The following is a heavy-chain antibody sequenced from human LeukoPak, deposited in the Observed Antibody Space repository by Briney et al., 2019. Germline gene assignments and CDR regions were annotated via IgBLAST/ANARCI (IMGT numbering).Heavy chain of an antibody. CDR2: ISWNSASI. Sequence: GGSLRLSCAASGFTLHHYAIHWGRQVPGKGLEWVSGISWNSASIGYADSVKGRFTISRDNAKNSVYLQMNSLRAEDTALYYCAKDKAPLYSGYDWDLDFWGQGTLVTVSS. V-gene: IGHV3-9*01. CDR1: GFTLHHYA. CDR3: AKDKAPLYSGYDWDLDF. D-gene: IGHD5-12*01. J-gene: IGHJ4*02.